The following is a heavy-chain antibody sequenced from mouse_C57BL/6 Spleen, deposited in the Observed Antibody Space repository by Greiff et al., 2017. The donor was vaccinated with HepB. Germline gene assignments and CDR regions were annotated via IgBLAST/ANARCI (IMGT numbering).Heavy chain of an antibody. Sequence: EVMLVESGGGLVKPGGSLKLSCAASGFTFSDYGMHWVRQAPEKGLEWVAYISSGCSTIYYADTVKGRFTISRDNAKNTLFLQMTSLRSEDTAMYYCARAQLDYWGQGTTLTVSS. CDR3: ARAQLDY. CDR2: ISSGCSTI. CDR1: GFTFSDYG. D-gene: IGHD4-1*02. V-gene: IGHV5-17*01. J-gene: IGHJ2*01.